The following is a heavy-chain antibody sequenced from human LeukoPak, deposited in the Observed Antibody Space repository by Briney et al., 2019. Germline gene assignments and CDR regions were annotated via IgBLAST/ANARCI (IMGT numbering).Heavy chain of an antibody. CDR2: FYTTGST. J-gene: IGHJ4*02. D-gene: IGHD3-10*01. V-gene: IGHV4-61*02. CDR3: ARDVYASETYYVGH. CDR1: GGSISSGSYY. Sequence: SQTLSLTCTVSGGSISSGSYYWSWIRQPAGKGLESIGRFYTTGSTNYNPSLKSRVTISVDTARNQFSLKLSSVTAADTAVYYCARDVYASETYYVGHWGQGILVTVSS.